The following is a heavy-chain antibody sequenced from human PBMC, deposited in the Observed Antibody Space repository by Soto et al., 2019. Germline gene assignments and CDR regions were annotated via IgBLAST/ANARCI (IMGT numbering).Heavy chain of an antibody. Sequence: QVQLQESGPRLVKPSETLSLTCTVSGGSISSSYWSWIRQPPGEGLAWIGYLHYSGTTKYNASLKSRATISLDASKNQFTLTLNSVTAADTAVYYCARGAYCGADFFYWFDPWGQGTLVTVSS. CDR1: GGSISSSY. CDR2: LHYSGTT. CDR3: ARGAYCGADFFYWFDP. J-gene: IGHJ5*02. V-gene: IGHV4-59*01. D-gene: IGHD2-21*02.